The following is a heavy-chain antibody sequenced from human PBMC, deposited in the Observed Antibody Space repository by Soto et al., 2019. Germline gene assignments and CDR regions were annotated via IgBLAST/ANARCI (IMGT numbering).Heavy chain of an antibody. CDR2: IYYSGST. V-gene: IGHV4-39*01. J-gene: IGHJ6*02. D-gene: IGHD5-18*01. Sequence: PSETLSLTCTVSGGYISSSSYYWGWIRQPPGKGLEWIGSIYYSGSTYYNPSLKSRVTISVDTSKNQFSLKLSSVTAADTAVYYCARLEELWHYYYYYGMDVWGQGTTVTVSS. CDR1: GGYISSSSYY. CDR3: ARLEELWHYYYYYGMDV.